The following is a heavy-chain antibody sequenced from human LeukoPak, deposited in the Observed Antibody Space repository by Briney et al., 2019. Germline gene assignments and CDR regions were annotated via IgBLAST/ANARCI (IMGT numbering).Heavy chain of an antibody. CDR2: INHSGST. Sequence: PSETLSLTCAVYGGSFSGYYWSWIRQPPGKGLEWIGEINHSGSTNYNPSLKSRVTISVDTSKNQFSLKLSSVTAADTAVYYCARPYYYDSSGPLNYWGQGTLVTVSS. CDR3: ARPYYYDSSGPLNY. V-gene: IGHV4-34*01. J-gene: IGHJ4*02. CDR1: GGSFSGYY. D-gene: IGHD3-22*01.